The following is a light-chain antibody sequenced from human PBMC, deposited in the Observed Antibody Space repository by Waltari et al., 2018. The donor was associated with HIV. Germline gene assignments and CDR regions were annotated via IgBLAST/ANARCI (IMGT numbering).Light chain of an antibody. CDR2: WGS. J-gene: IGKJ4*01. Sequence: DIVMTQSPLSLPVTPGEPASISCRSSQSLLHGNGHNYLDWYLQKPGQSPQLLIYWGSNRASGVPDRFSGSGSGTDFTLKISRVEAEDVGVYYCMQALQTPLTFGGGTKVDIK. CDR1: QSLLHGNGHNY. CDR3: MQALQTPLT. V-gene: IGKV2-28*01.